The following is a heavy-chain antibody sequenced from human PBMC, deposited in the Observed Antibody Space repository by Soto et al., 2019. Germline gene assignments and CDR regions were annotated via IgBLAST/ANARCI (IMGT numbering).Heavy chain of an antibody. J-gene: IGHJ4*02. Sequence: QVHLVQSGAEVRKPGASVKVSCKASGYTFSSYAMHWVRQAPGQRLEWMGWINAGYGNTKSSQKFQDRVTISRDTSASTDYMELTIMRSEDTAVYYCARDTGEGTFDFWGQGTLVTVSS. CDR1: GYTFSSYA. CDR2: INAGYGNT. CDR3: ARDTGEGTFDF. V-gene: IGHV1-3*01. D-gene: IGHD7-27*01.